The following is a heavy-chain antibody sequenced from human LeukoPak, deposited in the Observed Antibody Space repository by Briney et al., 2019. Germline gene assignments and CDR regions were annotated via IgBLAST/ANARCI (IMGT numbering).Heavy chain of an antibody. CDR2: IYYSGST. CDR3: ARHEGSSWYRGFDP. D-gene: IGHD6-13*01. V-gene: IGHV4-59*08. Sequence: SETLSLTCTVSGGSISSYSWDWIRQPPGKGLEWIGHIYYSGSTTYNPSLKSRVTMSVDTSKNQFSLKLSSVTAADTAVYYCARHEGSSWYRGFDPWAREPWSPSPQ. CDR1: GGSISSYS. J-gene: IGHJ5*02.